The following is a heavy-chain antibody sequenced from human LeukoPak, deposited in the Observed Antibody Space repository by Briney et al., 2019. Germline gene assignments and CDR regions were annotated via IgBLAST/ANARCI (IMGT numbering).Heavy chain of an antibody. D-gene: IGHD4-17*01. CDR3: TRDQVSDYGDFRPFYYYYYYGMDV. V-gene: IGHV3-74*01. J-gene: IGHJ6*02. Sequence: PGGPLRLSCAASGFTFSSYWMHWVRQAPGKGLVWVSRINSDGSSTSYADSVKGRFTISRDNAKNTLYLQMNSLRAEDTAVYYCTRDQVSDYGDFRPFYYYYYYGMDVWGQGTTVTVSS. CDR1: GFTFSSYW. CDR2: INSDGSST.